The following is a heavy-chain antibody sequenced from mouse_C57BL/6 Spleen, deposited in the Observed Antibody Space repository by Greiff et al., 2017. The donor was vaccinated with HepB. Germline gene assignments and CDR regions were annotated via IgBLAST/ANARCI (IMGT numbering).Heavy chain of an antibody. CDR2: IGPGSGST. Sequence: QVQLQQSGAELVKPGDTVKISCKASGYTLTDYDINWVKQRPGQGLEWIGKIGPGSGSTYYNENFKRKATLTADKSSSTAYMQLSSVTSEDSAVYLCAREYSNYGEAMDCLGQGTSVTVSS. J-gene: IGHJ4*01. V-gene: IGHV1-77*01. CDR3: AREYSNYGEAMDC. CDR1: GYTLTDYD. D-gene: IGHD2-5*01.